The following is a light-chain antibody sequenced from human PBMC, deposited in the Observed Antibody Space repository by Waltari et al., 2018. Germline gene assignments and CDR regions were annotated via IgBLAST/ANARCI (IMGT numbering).Light chain of an antibody. Sequence: DIQLTQSPSSLSAPVVDRVTISCRASQGISSCLAWYPQKPGKAPELLIYAASSFHSGVPSRFSGSGSGTDFTLTISSLQPEDFATYYCQQAYSFPLTFGGGTKVEIK. V-gene: IGKV1-12*01. J-gene: IGKJ4*01. CDR2: AAS. CDR1: QGISSC. CDR3: QQAYSFPLT.